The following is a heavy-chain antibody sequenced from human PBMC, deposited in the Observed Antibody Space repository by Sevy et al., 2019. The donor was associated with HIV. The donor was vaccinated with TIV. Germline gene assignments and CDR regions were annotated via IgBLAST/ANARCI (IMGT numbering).Heavy chain of an antibody. J-gene: IGHJ4*02. Sequence: SETLSLTCTVSGGSISNYFWSWIRQPPGKGLEWIGYIYYSGSTNYNPSLKSRITISVDTSKNQFSLKLSSVTAADTAVYYCARESIGAVGDFDYWGQGTMVTVSS. CDR2: IYYSGST. D-gene: IGHD6-13*01. V-gene: IGHV4-59*01. CDR3: ARESIGAVGDFDY. CDR1: GGSISNYF.